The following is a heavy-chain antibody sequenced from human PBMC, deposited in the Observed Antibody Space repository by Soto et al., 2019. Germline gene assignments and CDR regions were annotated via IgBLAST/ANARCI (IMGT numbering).Heavy chain of an antibody. CDR3: ARDLRIAAAGTVDY. CDR1: GGTFSSYT. D-gene: IGHD6-13*01. V-gene: IGHV1-69*08. Sequence: QVQLVQSGAEVKKPGSSVKVSCKASGGTFSSYTISWVRQAPGQGLEWMGRIIPILGIANYAQKFQGRVTIIADKSTSTGYMELSSLRSENTAVYYCARDLRIAAAGTVDYWGQGTLVTVSS. J-gene: IGHJ4*02. CDR2: IIPILGIA.